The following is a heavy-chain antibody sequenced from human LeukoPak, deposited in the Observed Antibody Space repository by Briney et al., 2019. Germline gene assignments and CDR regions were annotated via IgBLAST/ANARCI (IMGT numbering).Heavy chain of an antibody. Sequence: GGSLRLSCAASGFTFSSYGMHWVRQAPGKGLEWVAVISYDGSNKYYADSVKGRFTISRDNSKNTLYLQMNSLRAEDTAVYYCAKEGSITTVRGVLYYLDYWGQGTLVTVSS. J-gene: IGHJ4*02. CDR3: AKEGSITTVRGVLYYLDY. D-gene: IGHD3-10*01. CDR2: ISYDGSNK. CDR1: GFTFSSYG. V-gene: IGHV3-30*18.